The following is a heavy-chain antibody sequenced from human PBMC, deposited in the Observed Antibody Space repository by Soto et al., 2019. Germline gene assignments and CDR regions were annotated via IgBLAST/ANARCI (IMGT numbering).Heavy chain of an antibody. J-gene: IGHJ6*03. CDR3: ARHRVVRGAAVTPFMDV. D-gene: IGHD2-21*01. CDR1: GGSISSSSYY. CDR2: IYYSGST. Sequence: SETLSLTCTVSGGSISSSSYYWGWIRQPPGKGLEWIGSIYYSGSTYYNPSLKSRVTISVDTSKNQFSLKLSSVTAADTAVYYCARHRVVRGAAVTPFMDVWGKGTTVTVSS. V-gene: IGHV4-39*01.